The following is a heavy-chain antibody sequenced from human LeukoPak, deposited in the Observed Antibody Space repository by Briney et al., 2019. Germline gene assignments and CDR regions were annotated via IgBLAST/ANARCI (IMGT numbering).Heavy chain of an antibody. V-gene: IGHV3-74*01. CDR2: INSDGSST. CDR3: ARGSYNSISTFGLDY. D-gene: IGHD1-1*01. Sequence: PGGSLRLSCAASGFTFSSYWMHWVRQAPGKGPVWVSRINSDGSSTSYADSVKGRFTISRDNAKNTLYLQMNSLRAEDTAVYYCARGSYNSISTFGLDYWGQGTLVTVSS. CDR1: GFTFSSYW. J-gene: IGHJ4*02.